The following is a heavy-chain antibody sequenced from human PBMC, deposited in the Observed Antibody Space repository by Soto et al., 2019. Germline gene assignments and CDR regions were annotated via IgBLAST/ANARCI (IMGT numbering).Heavy chain of an antibody. D-gene: IGHD3-10*01. CDR1: GVTFSSET. J-gene: IGHJ4*02. V-gene: IGHV1-69*01. CDR2: IIPHFGTA. Sequence: QVQLVQSGADVKKPGSSVKVSCPASGVTFSSETLGWVRQAPGQGLEWVGGIIPHFGTASYAQKFQGRVTITADESTSTVYMELSSLRSDDTAVYFCATELGENPASPFDAWGQGTLVTVSS. CDR3: ATELGENPASPFDA.